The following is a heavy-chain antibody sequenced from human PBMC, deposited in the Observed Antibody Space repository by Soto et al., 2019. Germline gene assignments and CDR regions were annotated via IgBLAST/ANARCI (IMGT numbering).Heavy chain of an antibody. CDR2: INTYNGAT. CDR1: GYTLSSYG. CDR3: ARYCSGGSCHRGVPDY. D-gene: IGHD2-15*01. Sequence: QVQLVQSGAEVKKPGASVKVTCKASGYTLSSYGISWVRQAPGQGLEWMGWINTYNGATNYAQKFQGRVTMTRDTSTNTAYMELWSLRSDDTAVYFCARYCSGGSCHRGVPDYWGQGTLVTVSS. J-gene: IGHJ4*02. V-gene: IGHV1-18*01.